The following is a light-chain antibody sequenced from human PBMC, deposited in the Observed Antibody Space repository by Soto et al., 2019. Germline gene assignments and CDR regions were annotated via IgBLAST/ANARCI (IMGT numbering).Light chain of an antibody. CDR3: QQYGTSPHI. Sequence: EIVMTQSPATLSVSPGERATLSCRASQSVSSKLAWYQQKPGQAPRLLIYDASNRATGIPARFSGSGSGTDFTLTISRLEPEDFAVYYCQQYGTSPHIFGHGTRLE. CDR2: DAS. CDR1: QSVSSK. J-gene: IGKJ5*01. V-gene: IGKV3-20*01.